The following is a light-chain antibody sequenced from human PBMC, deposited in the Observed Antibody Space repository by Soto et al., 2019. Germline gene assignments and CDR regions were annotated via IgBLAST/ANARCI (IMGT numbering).Light chain of an antibody. J-gene: IGLJ2*01. CDR1: SSNIGNNA. CDR2: YDD. Sequence: QSVLTQPPSVSEAPRQRVTISCSGSSSNIGNNAVNWFQQLPGKAPKLLIYYDDLVPSGVSDRFSGSKSGTSASRAIRGLQSEDEADYYCATWDDSLNGPVFGGGTKVTVL. V-gene: IGLV1-36*01. CDR3: ATWDDSLNGPV.